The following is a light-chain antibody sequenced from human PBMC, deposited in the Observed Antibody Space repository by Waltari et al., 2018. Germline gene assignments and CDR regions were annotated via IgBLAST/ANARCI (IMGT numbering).Light chain of an antibody. CDR3: QQDYNSYT. CDR2: GAS. V-gene: IGKV3D-7*01. Sequence: EIVMTQSPATLSLSPGERATLSCRASQSVSSSYLSWYQQKPGQAPMLLIYGASTRATGIPARFSGSGSGTDFTLTISSLQPEDFAVYYCQQDYNSYTFGQGTKLEIK. CDR1: QSVSSSY. J-gene: IGKJ2*01.